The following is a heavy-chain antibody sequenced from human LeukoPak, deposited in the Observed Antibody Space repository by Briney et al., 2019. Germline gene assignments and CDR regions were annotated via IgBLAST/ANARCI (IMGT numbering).Heavy chain of an antibody. V-gene: IGHV1-18*01. Sequence: ASVKVSCKASGYTFTSYGISWVRQAPGQRLEWMGWICAYNGKTNYAQKLQGRVTMTTDTSTSTAYLELRSLRSDDTAVYYCARDYITMVRGVRVQGAFDIWGQGTMVTVSS. CDR3: ARDYITMVRGVRVQGAFDI. D-gene: IGHD3-10*01. CDR1: GYTFTSYG. CDR2: ICAYNGKT. J-gene: IGHJ3*02.